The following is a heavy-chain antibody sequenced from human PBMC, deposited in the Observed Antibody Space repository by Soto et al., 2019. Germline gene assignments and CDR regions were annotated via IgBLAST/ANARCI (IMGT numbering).Heavy chain of an antibody. J-gene: IGHJ6*02. D-gene: IGHD3-3*01. CDR3: TTGAIFGVVPLYGMDV. CDR2: IKSKTDGGTT. V-gene: IGHV3-15*07. CDR1: GFTFSNAW. Sequence: PGGSLRLSCAASGFTFSNAWMNWVRQAPGKGLEWVGRIKSKTDGGTTGYAAPVKGRFTISRDDSKNTLYLQMNSLKTEDTAVYYCTTGAIFGVVPLYGMDVWGQGTTVTVSS.